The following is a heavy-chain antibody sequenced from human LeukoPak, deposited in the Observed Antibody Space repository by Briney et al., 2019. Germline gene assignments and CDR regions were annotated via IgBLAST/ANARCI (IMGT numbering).Heavy chain of an antibody. CDR1: GGSISSYY. J-gene: IGHJ5*02. Sequence: PSETLFLTCTVSGGSISSYYWSWIRQPAGKGLEWIGRIYTSGSTNYNPSLKSRVTMSVDTSKNQFSLKLSSVTAADTAVYYCARDRGLEWLLPNWFDPWGQGTLVTVSS. V-gene: IGHV4-4*07. CDR2: IYTSGST. D-gene: IGHD3-3*01. CDR3: ARDRGLEWLLPNWFDP.